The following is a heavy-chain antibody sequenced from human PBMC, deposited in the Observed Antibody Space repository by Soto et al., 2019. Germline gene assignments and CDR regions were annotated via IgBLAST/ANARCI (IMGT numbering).Heavy chain of an antibody. J-gene: IGHJ4*02. Sequence: VQLVESGGGLVQPGGSLRLSCAASGFTFSSYWMHWVRQAPGKGLVWVSRINSDGSSTSYADSVKGRFTISRDNAKNTLYLQMNSLRAEDTAVYYCARGGDYGSGSYYYQYWGQGTLVTVSS. CDR1: GFTFSSYW. D-gene: IGHD3-10*01. CDR3: ARGGDYGSGSYYYQY. CDR2: INSDGSST. V-gene: IGHV3-74*01.